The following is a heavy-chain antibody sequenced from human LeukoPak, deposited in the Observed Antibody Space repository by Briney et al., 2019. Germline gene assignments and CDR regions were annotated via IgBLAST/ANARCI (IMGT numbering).Heavy chain of an antibody. CDR1: GFTFSSYW. CDR2: INSDGSST. J-gene: IGHJ5*02. Sequence: GGSLRLSCAASGFTFSSYWMHWVRQAPGKGLVWVSRINSDGSSTSYADSVKGRFTISRDNAKNTLYLQMNSLRAEDTAVYYCARGTYYDFWSGPWPFDRWGQGTLVTVSS. CDR3: ARGTYYDFWSGPWPFDR. V-gene: IGHV3-74*01. D-gene: IGHD3-3*01.